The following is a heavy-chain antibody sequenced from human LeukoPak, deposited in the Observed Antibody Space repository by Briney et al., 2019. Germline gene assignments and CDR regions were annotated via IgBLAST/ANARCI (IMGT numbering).Heavy chain of an antibody. CDR3: ARGEVVAATGHFDY. CDR1: GYSISSGYY. J-gene: IGHJ4*02. V-gene: IGHV4-38-2*02. CDR2: IYYSGST. D-gene: IGHD2-15*01. Sequence: SETLSLTCTVSGYSISSGYYWGWIRQPPGKGLEWIGSIYYSGSTYYNPSLKSRVTISVDTSKNQFSLKLSSVTAADTAVYYCARGEVVAATGHFDYWGQGTLVTVSS.